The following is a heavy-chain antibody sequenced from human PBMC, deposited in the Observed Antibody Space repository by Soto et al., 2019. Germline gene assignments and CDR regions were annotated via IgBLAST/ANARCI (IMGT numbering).Heavy chain of an antibody. J-gene: IGHJ4*02. Sequence: GGSLRLSCAASGFTFSSFVMHWVRQAPGKGLEWVSSISFDGRSKYYADTVKGRFTISRDNSKNTVFLQLNSLRPDDTAMFYCAKHSGSAWYPNYFDFWGPGTLVTVSS. V-gene: IGHV3-30*18. CDR3: AKHSGSAWYPNYFDF. D-gene: IGHD6-19*01. CDR2: ISFDGRSK. CDR1: GFTFSSFV.